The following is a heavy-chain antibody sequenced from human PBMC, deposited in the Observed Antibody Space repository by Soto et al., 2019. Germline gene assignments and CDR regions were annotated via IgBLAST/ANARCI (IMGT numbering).Heavy chain of an antibody. V-gene: IGHV4-30-4*01. CDR3: AREGGAAAGTFDY. CDR1: GGSISSGDYY. Sequence: KPSETLSLTCTVSGGSISSGDYYWSWIRQPPGKGLEWIGYIYYSGSTYYNPSLKSRVTISVDTSKNQFSLKLSSVTAADTAVYYCAREGGAAAGTFDYWGQGTLVTVSS. CDR2: IYYSGST. J-gene: IGHJ4*02. D-gene: IGHD6-13*01.